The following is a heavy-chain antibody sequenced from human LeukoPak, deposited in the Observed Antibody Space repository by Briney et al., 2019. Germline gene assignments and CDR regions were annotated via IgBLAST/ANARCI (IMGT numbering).Heavy chain of an antibody. J-gene: IGHJ6*03. Sequence: ASVKVSCKASGYTFTSYDINWVRQAPGQGLEWMGWINTNTGNPTYAQGFTGRFVFSLDTSVSTAYLQISSLKAEDTAVYYCARGAETRWLQFIGYYYYYMDVWGKGTTVTVSS. V-gene: IGHV7-4-1*02. CDR2: INTNTGNP. CDR3: ARGAETRWLQFIGYYYYYMDV. D-gene: IGHD5-24*01. CDR1: GYTFTSYD.